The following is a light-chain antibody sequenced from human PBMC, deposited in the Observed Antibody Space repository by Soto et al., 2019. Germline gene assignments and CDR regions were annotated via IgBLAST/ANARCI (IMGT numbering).Light chain of an antibody. CDR3: SSFSSTSTQV. V-gene: IGLV2-14*01. Sequence: QSALTQPASVSGSPGQSVTISCTGASSDVGGYSYVSWYQQHPGKAPKLIIYEVSNRPSGVSNRFSGSKSGNTASLTISGLQAEDEADYHCSSFSSTSTQVFGGGTQLTVL. CDR2: EVS. CDR1: SSDVGGYSY. J-gene: IGLJ3*02.